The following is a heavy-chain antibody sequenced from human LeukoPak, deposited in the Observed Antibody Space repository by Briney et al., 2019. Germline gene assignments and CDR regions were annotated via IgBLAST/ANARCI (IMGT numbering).Heavy chain of an antibody. Sequence: GGSLRLSCAASGFTFSSYAMPWVRQAPGKGLEWVAVIWYDGSNKYYADSVKGRFTISRDNSKNTLYLQMNSLRAEDTAVYYCARDQTDPIVVVPAANYYYGMDVWGQGTTVTVSS. J-gene: IGHJ6*02. CDR1: GFTFSSYA. CDR2: IWYDGSNK. D-gene: IGHD2-2*01. V-gene: IGHV3-33*08. CDR3: ARDQTDPIVVVPAANYYYGMDV.